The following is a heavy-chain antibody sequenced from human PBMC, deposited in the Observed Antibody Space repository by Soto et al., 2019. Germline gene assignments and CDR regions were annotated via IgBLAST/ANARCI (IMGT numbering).Heavy chain of an antibody. CDR1: SGSISSSNW. CDR3: ARYGGKVAARQYYYYYMDV. Sequence: TSETLSLTCAFSSGSISSSNWWIWVRQPPGKGLEWIGEIYHSGSTNYNPSLKSRVTISVDKSKNQFSLKLSSVTAADTAVYYCARYGGKVAARQYYYYYMDVWGEGTTVTVSS. CDR2: IYHSGST. V-gene: IGHV4-4*02. J-gene: IGHJ6*03. D-gene: IGHD6-6*01.